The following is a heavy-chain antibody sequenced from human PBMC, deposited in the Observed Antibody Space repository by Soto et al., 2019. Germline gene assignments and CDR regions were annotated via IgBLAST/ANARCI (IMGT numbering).Heavy chain of an antibody. CDR2: FDPEDGET. CDR3: ARSWGSDYGDFTTPIDY. CDR1: GYTLTELS. J-gene: IGHJ4*02. V-gene: IGHV1-24*01. Sequence: ASVKVSCKVSGYTLTELSMHWVRQAPGKGLEWMGGFDPEDGETIYAQKFQGRVTMTEDTSTDTAYMELSSLRSEDTAVYYCARSWGSDYGDFTTPIDYWGQGTLVTVSS. D-gene: IGHD4-17*01.